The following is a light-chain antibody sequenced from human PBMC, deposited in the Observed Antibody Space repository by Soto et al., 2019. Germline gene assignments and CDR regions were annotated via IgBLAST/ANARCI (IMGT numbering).Light chain of an antibody. V-gene: IGKV1-5*01. Sequence: DIQMTQSPSALSASLGDRVTITCRASHSIGTWLAWYQQRPGEAPKLLIYDASSLGSGVPSRFSGGGSGTEFTLTISSLQPEDFATYYCQQSYSPPPVTFGQGTRLEIK. CDR1: HSIGTW. CDR2: DAS. J-gene: IGKJ5*01. CDR3: QQSYSPPPVT.